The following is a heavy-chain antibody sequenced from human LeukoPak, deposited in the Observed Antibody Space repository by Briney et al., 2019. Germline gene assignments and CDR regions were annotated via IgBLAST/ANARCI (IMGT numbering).Heavy chain of an antibody. Sequence: SETLSLTCTVSGGSISSGDYYWSWIRQPPGKGLEWIGFIYYSGTTYYNPSLKSRLTISVDTSKNQFSLKLSSVTAADTAVYYCYICSSTSCYRYWGQGTLVTVSS. CDR2: IYYSGTT. CDR1: GGSISSGDYY. J-gene: IGHJ4*02. V-gene: IGHV4-30-4*08. D-gene: IGHD2-2*01. CDR3: YICSSTSCYRY.